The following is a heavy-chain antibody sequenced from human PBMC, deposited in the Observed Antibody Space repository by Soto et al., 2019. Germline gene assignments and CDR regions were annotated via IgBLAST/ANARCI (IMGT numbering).Heavy chain of an antibody. CDR1: GYSFTSYW. CDR2: IYPGDSDT. Sequence: PGESLKISCKGSGYSFTSYWIGWVRQMPGKGLEWMGIIYPGDSDTRYSPSFQGQVTISADKSISTAYLQWSSLKASDTAMYYCARTPSLCGYSYGTYYYYYGMDVWGQGTTVTVSS. J-gene: IGHJ6*02. D-gene: IGHD5-18*01. V-gene: IGHV5-51*01. CDR3: ARTPSLCGYSYGTYYYYYGMDV.